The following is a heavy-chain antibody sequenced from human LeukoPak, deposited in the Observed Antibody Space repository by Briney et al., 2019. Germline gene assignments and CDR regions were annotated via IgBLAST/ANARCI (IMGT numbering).Heavy chain of an antibody. CDR3: ARADLHDYVWGSYRPNNWFDP. CDR1: GYTFTGYY. V-gene: IGHV1-2*02. D-gene: IGHD3-16*02. Sequence: ASVKVSCKASGYTFTGYYMHWVRQAPGQGLEWMGWINPNSSGTNYAQKFQGRVTMTRDTSINTAYMELSRLRSDDTAVYYCARADLHDYVWGSYRPNNWFDPWGQGTLVTVSS. CDR2: INPNSSGT. J-gene: IGHJ5*02.